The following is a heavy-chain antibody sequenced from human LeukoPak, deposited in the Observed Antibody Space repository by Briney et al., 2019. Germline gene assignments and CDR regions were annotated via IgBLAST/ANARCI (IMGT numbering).Heavy chain of an antibody. CDR1: GFTFSNAW. Sequence: GGSLRLSCAASGFTFSNAWMTRVRQAPGKGLEWVGRIKSKTDGGTTDYAAPVKGRFTISRDDSKNTLYLQMNSLKTEDTAVYYCTTSYNYDSSGYYHIYFDYWGQGTLVTVSS. D-gene: IGHD3-22*01. CDR3: TTSYNYDSSGYYHIYFDY. J-gene: IGHJ4*02. CDR2: IKSKTDGGTT. V-gene: IGHV3-15*01.